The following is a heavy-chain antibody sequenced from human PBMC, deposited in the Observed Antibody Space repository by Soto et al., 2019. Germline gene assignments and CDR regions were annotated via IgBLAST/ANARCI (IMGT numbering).Heavy chain of an antibody. CDR1: GGSISSCGYY. CDR2: IYYSGST. D-gene: IGHD2-2*01. CDR3: ARGGGCSSTSCYVKFDY. V-gene: IGHV4-31*03. J-gene: IGHJ4*02. Sequence: SETLSLTCTVSGGSISSCGYYWSWIRQHPGKGLEWVGYIYYSGSTYYNPSLKSRVTISVDTSKNQFSLKLSSVTAADTAVYYCARGGGCSSTSCYVKFDYWGQGTLVTVSS.